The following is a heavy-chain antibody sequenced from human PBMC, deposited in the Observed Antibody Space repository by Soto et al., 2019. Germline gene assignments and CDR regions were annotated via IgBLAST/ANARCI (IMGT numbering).Heavy chain of an antibody. V-gene: IGHV4-59*08. CDR1: GGSIGTYY. CDR3: ARHPGYYDILTGYTTYYFDY. Sequence: SETLSLTCTVSGGSIGTYYWSWIRQPPGKGQDWIGYIYYRGNTDYNPSLKSRVTISLDTPKNQFSLKLSSVTAADTAVYYCARHPGYYDILTGYTTYYFDYWSQGILVTVSS. D-gene: IGHD3-9*01. J-gene: IGHJ4*02. CDR2: IYYRGNT.